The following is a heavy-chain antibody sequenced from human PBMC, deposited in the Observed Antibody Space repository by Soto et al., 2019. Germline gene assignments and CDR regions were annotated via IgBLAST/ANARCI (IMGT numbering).Heavy chain of an antibody. Sequence: ASVKVSCKASGYSFSGYSITWVRQAPGQGLEWMGRISGYNGNTNYARTVRGRLTLTTDTSTSTAYMELRSLTSDDTAVYYCARDVFCGGATACRDMEVWGDGNTVIVSA. CDR2: ISGYNGNT. D-gene: IGHD2-21*01. V-gene: IGHV1-18*04. CDR3: ARDVFCGGATACRDMEV. CDR1: GYSFSGYS. J-gene: IGHJ6*04.